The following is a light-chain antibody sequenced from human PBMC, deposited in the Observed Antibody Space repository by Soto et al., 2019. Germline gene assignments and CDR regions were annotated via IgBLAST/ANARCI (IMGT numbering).Light chain of an antibody. CDR3: QQYGGSPRT. Sequence: EIVLTQSPGTLSLSPGEGATLSCRASQSIGGNFLAWYQQRRGQAPRLLIHGASNRATGIPDRFSGSGSGTAFTLTITRLEPEDFAVYHCQQYGGSPRTFGQGTKVEVK. CDR2: GAS. CDR1: QSIGGNF. V-gene: IGKV3-20*01. J-gene: IGKJ1*01.